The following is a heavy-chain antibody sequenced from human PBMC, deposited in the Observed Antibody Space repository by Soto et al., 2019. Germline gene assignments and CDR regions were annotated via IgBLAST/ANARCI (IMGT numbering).Heavy chain of an antibody. CDR1: GFTFSSYA. D-gene: IGHD2-15*01. J-gene: IGHJ3*02. V-gene: IGHV3-23*01. CDR3: AKVLLLGRLTDAFDI. Sequence: GGSLRLSCAASGFTFSSYAMSWVRQAPGKGLEWVSAISGSGGSTYYADSVKGRFTISRDNSKNTLYLQMNSLRAEDTALYSCAKVLLLGRLTDAFDIWGQGTMVTVSS. CDR2: ISGSGGST.